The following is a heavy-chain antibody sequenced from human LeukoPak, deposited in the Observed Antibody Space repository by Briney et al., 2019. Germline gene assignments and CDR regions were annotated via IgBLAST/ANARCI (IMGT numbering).Heavy chain of an antibody. J-gene: IGHJ4*02. CDR1: GFPFSNYA. V-gene: IGHV3-23*01. Sequence: PGGPLRLSCAASGFPFSNYAMSWVRQAPGEGLEWVSAISGSGGSTFHADSVKGRFTISRDNSKNTLYLQMNSLRAEDTAVYYCAKDRGSSWQIDYWGQGTLVSVSS. CDR3: AKDRGSSWQIDY. D-gene: IGHD6-13*01. CDR2: ISGSGGST.